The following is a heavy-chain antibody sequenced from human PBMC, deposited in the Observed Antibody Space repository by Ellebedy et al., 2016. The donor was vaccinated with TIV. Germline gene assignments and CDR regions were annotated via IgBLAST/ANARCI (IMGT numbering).Heavy chain of an antibody. D-gene: IGHD1-20*01. V-gene: IGHV3-33*01. CDR2: IWYDGSQQ. CDR3: ARDSAITGRTSLDY. J-gene: IGHJ4*02. CDR1: GFSFSAFA. Sequence: GGSLRLSCAASGFSFSAFAMHWVRQAPGKGLEWVAGIWYDGSQQHYADSVKGRFTISRDNSKNTVSLQMSSLRGDDTAMYYCARDSAITGRTSLDYWGQGTLVIVSS.